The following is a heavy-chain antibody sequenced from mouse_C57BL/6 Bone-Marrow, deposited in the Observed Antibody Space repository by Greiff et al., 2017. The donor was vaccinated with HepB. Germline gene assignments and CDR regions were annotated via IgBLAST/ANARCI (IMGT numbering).Heavy chain of an antibody. J-gene: IGHJ3*01. CDR1: GYAFSSSW. CDR2: IYPGDGDT. CDR3: ARGQLRLFAY. Sequence: QVQLKQSGPELVKPGASVKISCKASGYAFSSSWMNWVKQRPGKGLEWIGRIYPGDGDTNYNGKFKGKATLTADKSSSTAYMQLSSLTSEDSAVYFCARGQLRLFAYWGQGTLVTVSA. D-gene: IGHD3-2*02. V-gene: IGHV1-82*01.